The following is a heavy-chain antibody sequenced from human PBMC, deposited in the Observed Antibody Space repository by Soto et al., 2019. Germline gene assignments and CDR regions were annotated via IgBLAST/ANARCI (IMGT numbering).Heavy chain of an antibody. CDR3: AREMPGYCSNSACLPGY. J-gene: IGHJ4*01. D-gene: IGHD2-2*03. CDR1: GYTFTDIC. V-gene: IGHV1-18*01. CDR2: VSAYNGNT. Sequence: ASVMATCKTSGYTFTDICFVGVRQAPGQGPEWMGWVSAYNGNTNYAQKLQGRVTMTRDTSTSTAYMELRSLRSDDTAMYYCAREMPGYCSNSACLPGYWGQ.